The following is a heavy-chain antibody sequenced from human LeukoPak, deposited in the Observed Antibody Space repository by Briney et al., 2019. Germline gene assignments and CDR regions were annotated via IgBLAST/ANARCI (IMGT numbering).Heavy chain of an antibody. V-gene: IGHV4-39*07. CDR1: NGSISSGTYY. D-gene: IGHD6-13*01. CDR2: IYYSGST. J-gene: IGHJ5*02. CDR3: ARPSGSSWYAYYFDP. Sequence: SETLSLTCTVSNGSISSGTYYWAWIRQPPGKGLEWIGSIYYSGSTYYNPSLKSRVTVSVDTPKNQFSLKLSSVTAADTAVYYCARPSGSSWYAYYFDPWGQGSLVTVSS.